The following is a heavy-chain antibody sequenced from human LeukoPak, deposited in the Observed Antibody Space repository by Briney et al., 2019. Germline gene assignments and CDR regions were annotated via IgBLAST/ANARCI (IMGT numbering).Heavy chain of an antibody. V-gene: IGHV3-30*14. Sequence: GRSLRLSCAASGFTFSSYAMHWVRQAPGKGLEWVAVISYDGSNKYYADSVKGRFTISRDNSKNTLYLQMNSLRAEDTAVYYCARAASSGWIWNYWGQGTLVTVSS. CDR3: ARAASSGWIWNY. CDR2: ISYDGSNK. D-gene: IGHD6-19*01. J-gene: IGHJ4*02. CDR1: GFTFSSYA.